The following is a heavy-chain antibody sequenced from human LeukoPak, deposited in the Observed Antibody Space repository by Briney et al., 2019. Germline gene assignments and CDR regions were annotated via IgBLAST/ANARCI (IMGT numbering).Heavy chain of an antibody. CDR2: INHNGNVN. D-gene: IGHD2-2*01. CDR1: GFTFSSYW. Sequence: PGGSLRLSCAASGFTFSSYWMNWARQAPGKGLEWVASINHNGNVNYYVDSVKGRFTISRDNAKNSLYLQMSNLRAEGTAVYFCARETSGNKDLVVVPTTIRYGMDVWGQGTTVSVSS. V-gene: IGHV3-7*03. CDR3: ARETSGNKDLVVVPTTIRYGMDV. J-gene: IGHJ6*02.